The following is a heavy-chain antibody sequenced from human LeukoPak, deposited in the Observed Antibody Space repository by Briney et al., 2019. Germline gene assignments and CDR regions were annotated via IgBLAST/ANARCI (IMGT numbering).Heavy chain of an antibody. Sequence: KSSGTLSLTCTVSGGSISSYYWSWIRQPAGKGLEWIGRIYTSGSTNYNPSLKSRVTMSVDTSKNQFSLKLSSVTAADTAVYYCARVGYFGSGNYYNDRGAFDYWGQGTLVTVSS. J-gene: IGHJ4*02. CDR3: ARVGYFGSGNYYNDRGAFDY. CDR2: IYTSGST. D-gene: IGHD3-10*01. CDR1: GGSISSYY. V-gene: IGHV4-4*07.